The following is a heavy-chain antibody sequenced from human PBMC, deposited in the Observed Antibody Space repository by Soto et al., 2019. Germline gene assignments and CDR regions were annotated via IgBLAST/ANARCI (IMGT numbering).Heavy chain of an antibody. V-gene: IGHV4-4*02. CDR3: ARDQNGSGNYYTRYFDY. CDR1: GGSINRRYW. D-gene: IGHD3-10*01. Sequence: SETLSLTCAVSGGSINRRYWWIWVRQSPGKGLEWIGEIYHSGSTNYNPSLKSRVTISVDKSKNQFSLNLSSVTAADTAVYYCARDQNGSGNYYTRYFDYWGQGTLVTVS. J-gene: IGHJ4*02. CDR2: IYHSGST.